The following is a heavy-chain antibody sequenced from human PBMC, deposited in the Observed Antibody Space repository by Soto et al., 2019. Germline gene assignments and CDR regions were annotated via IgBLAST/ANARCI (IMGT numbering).Heavy chain of an antibody. Sequence: SETLSLTCAVSRYSISSGYYWAWIRQPPGKGLEWIGSVYHSGTTYYNPSLKSRVTISIDTSKNQFSLKLTSVTAADTAVYYCTTSLFTSSWYAGYWGQGTLVTVSS. D-gene: IGHD6-13*01. J-gene: IGHJ4*01. CDR1: RYSISSGYY. V-gene: IGHV4-38-2*01. CDR3: TTSLFTSSWYAGY. CDR2: VYHSGTT.